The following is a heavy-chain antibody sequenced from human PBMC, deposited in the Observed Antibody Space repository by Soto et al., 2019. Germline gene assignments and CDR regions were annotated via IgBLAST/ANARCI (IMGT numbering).Heavy chain of an antibody. CDR1: GGSISSGDYY. J-gene: IGHJ4*02. Sequence: SETLSLTCTVSGGSISSGDYYWSWIRQPPGKGLEWIGCIYYSGSTYYNPSLKSRVTISVDTSKNQFSLKLSSVTAADTAVYYCAGEFRYYYDSSGYYFNFDYWGQGTLVTVSS. CDR3: AGEFRYYYDSSGYYFNFDY. V-gene: IGHV4-30-4*01. CDR2: IYYSGST. D-gene: IGHD3-22*01.